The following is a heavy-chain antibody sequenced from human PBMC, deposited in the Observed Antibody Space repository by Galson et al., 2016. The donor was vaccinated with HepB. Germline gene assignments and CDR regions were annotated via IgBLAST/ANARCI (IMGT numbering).Heavy chain of an antibody. V-gene: IGHV4-31*03. CDR2: IYYSGST. CDR1: GGSISSGAYY. Sequence: LSLTCTVSGGSISSGAYYWSWIRQHPGKGLEWIGYIYYSGSTYYNPSLKSRVTISVDTSKNQFPLKLSSVTAADTAVYFCARENSYNWFDPWGQGTLVTVSS. J-gene: IGHJ5*02. D-gene: IGHD5-18*01. CDR3: ARENSYNWFDP.